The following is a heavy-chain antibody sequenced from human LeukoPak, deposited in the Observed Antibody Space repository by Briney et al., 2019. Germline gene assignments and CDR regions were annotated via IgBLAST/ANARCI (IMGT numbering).Heavy chain of an antibody. Sequence: GGTLRLSCAASGFTFSSYGMSWVRQAPGKGLEWVSAISGSGGSTYYADSVKGRFTISRDNSKNTLYLQMNSLRAEDTAVYYCAKAAYYYDSSGYHNDYWGQGTLVTVSS. CDR2: ISGSGGST. D-gene: IGHD3-22*01. J-gene: IGHJ4*02. CDR3: AKAAYYYDSSGYHNDY. V-gene: IGHV3-23*01. CDR1: GFTFSSYG.